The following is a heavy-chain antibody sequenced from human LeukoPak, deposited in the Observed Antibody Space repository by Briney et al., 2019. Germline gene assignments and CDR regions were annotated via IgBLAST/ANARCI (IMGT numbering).Heavy chain of an antibody. CDR3: ARDVPSGYDSSGYSPH. V-gene: IGHV3-53*01. J-gene: IGHJ1*01. CDR2: IYSGGST. CDR1: GGSISSSSYY. Sequence: PSETLSLTCTVSGGSISSSSYYWGWIRQAPGKGLEWVSVIYSGGSTYYADSVKGRFTISRDNSKNTLYLQMNSLRAEDTAVYYCARDVPSGYDSSGYSPHWGQGTLVTVSS. D-gene: IGHD3-22*01.